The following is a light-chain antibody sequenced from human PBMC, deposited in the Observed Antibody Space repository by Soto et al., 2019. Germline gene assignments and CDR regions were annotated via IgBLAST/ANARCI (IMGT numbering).Light chain of an antibody. J-gene: IGKJ2*01. Sequence: EIVLTQSPGTLSLSPGERATLSCRASQSVSGSYLAWYQHKPGQAPRLLIYGASSSATGIPYRFSGSGSGTDLTLTISRLEPEDFAVYYCQQYGSSPGTFGQGTKLQIK. CDR3: QQYGSSPGT. CDR2: GAS. CDR1: QSVSGSY. V-gene: IGKV3-20*01.